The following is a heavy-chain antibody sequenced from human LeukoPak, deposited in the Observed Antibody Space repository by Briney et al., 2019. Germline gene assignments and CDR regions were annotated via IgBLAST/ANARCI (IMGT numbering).Heavy chain of an antibody. CDR3: AREGSYCVGGDCYSFDF. CDR2: INVNSGNT. D-gene: IGHD2-21*02. Sequence: GASVKVSCKASGYIFNIYGISWVRQAPGQGLEWTGWINVNSGNTKYAQKFQGRVSMTTETSMETAYMELRSLKYDDTAVYYCAREGSYCVGGDCYSFDFWGQGTLITVSS. J-gene: IGHJ4*02. V-gene: IGHV1-18*01. CDR1: GYIFNIYG.